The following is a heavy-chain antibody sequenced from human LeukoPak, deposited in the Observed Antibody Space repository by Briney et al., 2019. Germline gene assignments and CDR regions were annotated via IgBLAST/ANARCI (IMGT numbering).Heavy chain of an antibody. CDR3: ATTPGYSNSSRDY. V-gene: IGHV3-23*01. Sequence: GGSLRLSCAASGFTFSSYAMSWVRQAPGKGLEWVSAISGSGGSTYYADSVKGRFTISRDNSKNTLYLQINSLRAEDTAVYYCATTPGYSNSSRDYWGQGTLVTVSS. D-gene: IGHD4-11*01. CDR1: GFTFSSYA. CDR2: ISGSGGST. J-gene: IGHJ4*02.